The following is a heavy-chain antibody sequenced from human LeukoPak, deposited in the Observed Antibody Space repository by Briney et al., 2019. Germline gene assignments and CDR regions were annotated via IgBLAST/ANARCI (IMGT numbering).Heavy chain of an antibody. CDR3: ARLREIPVFGVVTKSTSYFDY. J-gene: IGHJ4*02. D-gene: IGHD3-3*01. V-gene: IGHV3-23*01. Sequence: GGSLRLSCAASGFIFSSYAMSWVRQAPGKGLEWVSIISVSGDSTYYADSAKGRIRSSRDNSKNTLYLQINSLRAEDTAVYYCARLREIPVFGVVTKSTSYFDYWGQGTLVTVSS. CDR1: GFIFSSYA. CDR2: ISVSGDST.